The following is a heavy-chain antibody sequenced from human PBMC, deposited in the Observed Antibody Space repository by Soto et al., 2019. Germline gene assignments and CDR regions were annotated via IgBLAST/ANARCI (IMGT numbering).Heavy chain of an antibody. J-gene: IGHJ6*02. CDR2: IIPIFGTA. CDR1: GGTFSSYA. Sequence: QVQLVQSGAEVKKPGSSVKVSCKASGGTFSSYAIGWVRQAPGQGLEWMGGIIPIFGTANYAQKFQGRVTITADESTSTAYMELSSLRSEDTAVYYCAVLEMATTGGVYGMDVWGQGTKVNVSS. CDR3: AVLEMATTGGVYGMDV. V-gene: IGHV1-69*12. D-gene: IGHD3-16*01.